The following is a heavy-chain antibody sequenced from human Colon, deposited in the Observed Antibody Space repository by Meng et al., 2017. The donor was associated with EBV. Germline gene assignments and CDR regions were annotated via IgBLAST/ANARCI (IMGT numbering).Heavy chain of an antibody. CDR3: ARDGPLL. J-gene: IGHJ4*02. Sequence: QRALQWAVPRRVGPSETLALTCCVSGDSISGSGDYWGWVRQPPGKGLEWIGNIYYTGSTYYNPSLKIRVTISVDTSKNQFSLKVTSMTAADTAVYYCARDGPLLWGPGTLVTVSS. CDR1: GDSISGSGDY. CDR2: IYYTGST. V-gene: IGHV4-39*07.